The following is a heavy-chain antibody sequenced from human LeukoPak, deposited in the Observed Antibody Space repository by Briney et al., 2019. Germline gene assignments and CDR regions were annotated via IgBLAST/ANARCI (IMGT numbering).Heavy chain of an antibody. CDR3: AKGGLAAAGIDH. CDR1: GFTSSNYA. Sequence: GGSLRLSCGASGFTSSNYARRWVRQAPGKGLDWVAIIWYDGSNKYYADSVGGRFTISRDQSKNMVFLQMNSLRVEDTALYYCAKGGLAAAGIDHWGQGVLVTVSS. V-gene: IGHV3-33*03. CDR2: IWYDGSNK. D-gene: IGHD6-13*01. J-gene: IGHJ5*02.